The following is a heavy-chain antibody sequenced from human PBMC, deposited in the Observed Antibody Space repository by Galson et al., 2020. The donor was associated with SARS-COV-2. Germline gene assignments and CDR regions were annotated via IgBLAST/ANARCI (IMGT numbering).Heavy chain of an antibody. CDR3: ARDLAVAATYYYYYGMDV. D-gene: IGHD6-19*01. Sequence: GGSLRLSCAASGFTFSSYWMSWVRQALGKGLEWVANIKQDGSEKYYVDSVKGRFTISRDNAKNSLYLQMNSLRAEDTAVYYCARDLAVAATYYYYYGMDVWGQGTTVTVSS. CDR1: GFTFSSYW. V-gene: IGHV3-7*01. CDR2: IKQDGSEK. J-gene: IGHJ6*02.